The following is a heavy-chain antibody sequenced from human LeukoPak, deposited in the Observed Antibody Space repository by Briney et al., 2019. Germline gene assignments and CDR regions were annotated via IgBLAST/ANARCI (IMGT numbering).Heavy chain of an antibody. D-gene: IGHD3-22*01. CDR1: GFSLNTRGVG. CDR3: AHRKNYYDSSVFDN. CDR2: IYWDDDR. V-gene: IGHV2-5*02. J-gene: IGHJ4*02. Sequence: SGPTLVNPTQTLTLTCTFSGFSLNTRGVGVGWIRQPPGRALEWFALIYWDDDRRYSPSLKSRLTITKDTSRNQVVLTMTDMDPVDTATYFCAHRKNYYDSSVFDNWGQGTLVTVSS.